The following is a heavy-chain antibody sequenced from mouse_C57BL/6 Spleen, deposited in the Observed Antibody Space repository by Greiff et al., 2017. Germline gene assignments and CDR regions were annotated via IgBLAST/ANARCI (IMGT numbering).Heavy chain of an antibody. Sequence: QVQLQQPGADLVQPGASVKVSCKASGYTFTSYWMHWVKQRPGQGLEWIGRIHPSDSDNNYYQKFKGKATLTVDKSSSTAYMQLSSLTSEDSAVYYCQQNYYSNSDYAMDYWGQGTSVTVSS. CDR2: IHPSDSDN. J-gene: IGHJ4*01. D-gene: IGHD2-5*01. V-gene: IGHV1-74*01. CDR1: GYTFTSYW. CDR3: QQNYYSNSDYAMDY.